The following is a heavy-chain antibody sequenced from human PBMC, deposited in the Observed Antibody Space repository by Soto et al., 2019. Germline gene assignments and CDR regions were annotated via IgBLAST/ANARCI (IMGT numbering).Heavy chain of an antibody. V-gene: IGHV3-64*01. Sequence: GGSLRLSCAASGFTFSNYAMHWVRRAPGKGLEYVSAISGNGGSTYYANSVKGRFTISRDNPKNTLYLQMGSLRVEDMAVYYCAREAPSGSKDYWGQGTLVTVSS. CDR3: AREAPSGSKDY. J-gene: IGHJ4*02. CDR2: ISGNGGST. D-gene: IGHD2-15*01. CDR1: GFTFSNYA.